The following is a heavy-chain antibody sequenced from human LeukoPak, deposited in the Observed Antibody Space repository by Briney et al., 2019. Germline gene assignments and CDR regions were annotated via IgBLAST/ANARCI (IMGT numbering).Heavy chain of an antibody. D-gene: IGHD1-26*01. Sequence: PGGSLRLSCAASGFTFSSYWMSWVRQAPGKGLEWVANIKQDGSEKYYVDSVKGRFTISRDITKNSLYLQMNSLRAEDTAVYYCARDRVGATIGYWGQGTLVTVSS. CDR3: ARDRVGATIGY. CDR1: GFTFSSYW. CDR2: IKQDGSEK. V-gene: IGHV3-7*01. J-gene: IGHJ4*02.